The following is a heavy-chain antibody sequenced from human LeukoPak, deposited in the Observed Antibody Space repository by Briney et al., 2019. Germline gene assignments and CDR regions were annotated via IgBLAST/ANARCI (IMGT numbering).Heavy chain of an antibody. Sequence: SETLSLTCAVYGGSFSGYYWSWIRQPPGEGLEWIGEINHSGSTNYNPSLKSRVTISVDTSKNQFSLKLSSVTAADTAVYYCARERTYDSSGHDAFDIWGQGTMVTVSS. CDR2: INHSGST. CDR3: ARERTYDSSGHDAFDI. J-gene: IGHJ3*02. D-gene: IGHD3-22*01. V-gene: IGHV4-34*01. CDR1: GGSFSGYY.